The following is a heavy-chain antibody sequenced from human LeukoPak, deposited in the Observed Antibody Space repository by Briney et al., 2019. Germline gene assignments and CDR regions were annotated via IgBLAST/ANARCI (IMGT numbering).Heavy chain of an antibody. D-gene: IGHD6-13*01. CDR3: ATTELVARAFDI. Sequence: NASETLSLTCTVSGGLISSSTYYWGWIRQPPGKGLEWIGSIYYSGSTYQNPSLKSRVTMSGDTSKNQFSLKPNSVTAADTAVYYCATTELVARAFDIWGQGTMVTVSS. CDR2: IYYSGST. CDR1: GGLISSSTYY. V-gene: IGHV4-39*07. J-gene: IGHJ3*02.